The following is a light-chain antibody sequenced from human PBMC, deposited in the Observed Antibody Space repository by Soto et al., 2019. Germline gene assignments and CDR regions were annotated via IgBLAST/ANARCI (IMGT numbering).Light chain of an antibody. V-gene: IGLV2-14*01. J-gene: IGLJ1*01. CDR1: GRDIGAYNY. CDR3: SSYTTSYFYV. CDR2: EVE. Sequence: QSVLTQPASVSGSSGQSIPISCNGSGRDIGAYNYVSWYQQHPGKAPKLIIYEVENRPSGVSNRFSASKSAFTASLIISGLQAEDEADYYCSSYTTSYFYVFGPGTKVTVL.